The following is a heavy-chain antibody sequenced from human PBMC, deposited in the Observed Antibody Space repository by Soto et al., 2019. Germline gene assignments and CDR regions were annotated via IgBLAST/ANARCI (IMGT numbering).Heavy chain of an antibody. Sequence: QVQLEQSGAEVKKPGSSVKVSCKASGGTLSDHGVSWLRQAPGQGLEWVGGTIPVFDTAKYAQKFQGRVTIAADKCTNIAYMELSSLSSEDTAFYYCARGVYGSGNYYTGPSAFDIWGQGTMVIVSS. J-gene: IGHJ3*02. D-gene: IGHD3-10*01. CDR2: TIPVFDTA. CDR1: GGTLSDHG. V-gene: IGHV1-69*06. CDR3: ARGVYGSGNYYTGPSAFDI.